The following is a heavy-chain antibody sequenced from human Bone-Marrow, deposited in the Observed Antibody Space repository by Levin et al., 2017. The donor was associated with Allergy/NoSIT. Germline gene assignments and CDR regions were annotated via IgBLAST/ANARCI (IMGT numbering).Heavy chain of an antibody. Sequence: LSLTCAASGFTFSTYAMSWVRQAPGKGLEWVSSISKTGINTHYADSVKGRFIISRDNSKNTLYLQMNSLRAEDPAIYFCAKNALITVAGGFYQYHGMDVWGQGTTVTVSS. J-gene: IGHJ6*02. CDR2: ISKTGINT. D-gene: IGHD6-19*01. V-gene: IGHV3-23*01. CDR1: GFTFSTYA. CDR3: AKNALITVAGGFYQYHGMDV.